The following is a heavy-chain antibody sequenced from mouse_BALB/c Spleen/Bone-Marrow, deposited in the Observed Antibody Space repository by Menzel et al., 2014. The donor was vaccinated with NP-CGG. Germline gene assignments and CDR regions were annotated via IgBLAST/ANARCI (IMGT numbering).Heavy chain of an antibody. CDR3: ARELVRGMDY. J-gene: IGHJ4*01. CDR2: INPGSGGT. D-gene: IGHD1-1*01. CDR1: GYAFTNYL. V-gene: IGHV1-54*01. Sequence: QVQLKQSGAELVRPGTSVKVSCKASGYAFTNYLIEWVKQRPGQGLEWIGVINPGSGGTNYNEKFKGKATLTADKSSSTAYMQLSSLTSDDSAVYFCARELVRGMDYWGQGTPVTVSS.